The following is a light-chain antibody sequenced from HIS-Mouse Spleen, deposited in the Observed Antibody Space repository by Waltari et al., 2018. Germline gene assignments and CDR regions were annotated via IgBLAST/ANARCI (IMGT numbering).Light chain of an antibody. CDR3: YSTDSSGNHRV. Sequence: SYELTQPPSVSVSPGQTARITCSGDALPKKYAYWYQQKSGQAPVLVIYEDSKRPSGIPERFSGSNSGTMATLTISGAQVEDEADYYCYSTDSSGNHRVFGGGTELTVL. CDR1: ALPKKY. CDR2: EDS. J-gene: IGLJ2*01. V-gene: IGLV3-10*01.